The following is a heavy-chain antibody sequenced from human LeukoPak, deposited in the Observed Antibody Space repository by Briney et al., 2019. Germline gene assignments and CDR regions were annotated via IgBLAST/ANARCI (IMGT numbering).Heavy chain of an antibody. J-gene: IGHJ4*02. V-gene: IGHV1-18*01. CDR1: GYTFTSYG. Sequence: VASVKVSCKASGYTFTSYGISWVRQAPGQWLEWMGWISAYNGNTNYAQKLQGRVTMTTDTSTSTAYMELRSLRSDDTAVYYCARGDIVVVPAAISLDYWGQGTLVTVSS. CDR3: ARGDIVVVPAAISLDY. D-gene: IGHD2-2*01. CDR2: ISAYNGNT.